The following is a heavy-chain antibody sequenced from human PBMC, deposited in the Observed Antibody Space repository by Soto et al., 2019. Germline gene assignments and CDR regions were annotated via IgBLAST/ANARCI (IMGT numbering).Heavy chain of an antibody. Sequence: GGSLRLSCAASGFTFSDYYMSWIRQAPGKGLEWVSYISSSGSTIYYADSVKGQFTISRDNAKNSLYLQMNSLRAEDTAVYYFSRHSYYDFWSGYYQGHAFDIWGQGTMVTVSS. CDR2: ISSSGSTI. CDR3: SRHSYYDFWSGYYQGHAFDI. D-gene: IGHD3-3*01. CDR1: GFTFSDYY. V-gene: IGHV3-11*01. J-gene: IGHJ3*02.